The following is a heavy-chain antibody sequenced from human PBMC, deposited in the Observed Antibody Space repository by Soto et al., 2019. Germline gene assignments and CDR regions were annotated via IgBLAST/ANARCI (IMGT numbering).Heavy chain of an antibody. CDR3: ARVAVTGYYTPYYFDY. V-gene: IGHV3-30*03. Sequence: GGSLRLSCAASGFTFSSYGMHWVRQAPGKGLEWVAVISYDGSNKYYADSVKGRFTISRDNAKNTLYLQMNSLRAEDTAVYYCARVAVTGYYTPYYFDYWGQGTLVTVSS. CDR2: ISYDGSNK. CDR1: GFTFSSYG. D-gene: IGHD3-9*01. J-gene: IGHJ4*02.